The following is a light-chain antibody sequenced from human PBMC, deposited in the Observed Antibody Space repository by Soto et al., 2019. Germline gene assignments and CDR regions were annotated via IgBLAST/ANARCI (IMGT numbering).Light chain of an antibody. Sequence: EIVLTQSPGTRSLSPGERPTLSARPGKGVSSNYLAWYQQKPGQAPRLLISGASSRATGIPDRFSGSGSGTDFSLTISRLESEDFAVYYCQQRNNWPPFTFGPGTKVDIK. CDR3: QQRNNWPPFT. V-gene: IGKV3D-20*02. CDR1: KGVSSNY. J-gene: IGKJ3*01. CDR2: GAS.